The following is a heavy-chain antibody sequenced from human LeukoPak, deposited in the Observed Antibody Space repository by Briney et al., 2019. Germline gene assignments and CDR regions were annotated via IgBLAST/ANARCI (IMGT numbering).Heavy chain of an antibody. J-gene: IGHJ6*03. V-gene: IGHV4-59*01. CDR2: IYYSGST. Sequence: SETLSLTCTVSGGSISSYYWSWIRQPPGKGLECIGYIYYSGSTNYNPSLKSRVTVSVDTSKNQFSLKLSSVTAADTAVYYCAREFGAYCGGDCYSNDYYYYYMDVWGKGTTVTVSS. CDR3: AREFGAYCGGDCYSNDYYYYYMDV. CDR1: GGSISSYY. D-gene: IGHD2-21*02.